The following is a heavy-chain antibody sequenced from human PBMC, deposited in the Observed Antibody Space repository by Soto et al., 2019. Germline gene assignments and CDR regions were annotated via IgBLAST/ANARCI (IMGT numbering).Heavy chain of an antibody. D-gene: IGHD3-9*01. CDR3: ARLEGLATISYYFDF. CDR1: DDSINSDKYY. J-gene: IGHJ4*02. Sequence: PSETLSLTCSVPDDSINSDKYYWGWIRQPPGKGLEWIGSIYYRGNAYYNPSLRTRVTISLDRSRSQFSLKLNSVTAADSAVYFCARLEGLATISYYFDFWGPGALVTVSS. V-gene: IGHV4-39*01. CDR2: IYYRGNA.